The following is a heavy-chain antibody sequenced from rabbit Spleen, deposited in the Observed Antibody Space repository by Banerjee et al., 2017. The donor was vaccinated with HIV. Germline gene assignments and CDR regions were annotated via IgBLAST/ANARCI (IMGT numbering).Heavy chain of an antibody. CDR1: GFSLNSYA. CDR2: IGGGVTT. V-gene: IGHV1S69*01. J-gene: IGHJ4*01. CDR3: ARAPGYSAGNFYFYM. D-gene: IGHD7-1*01. Sequence: QSLEESGGRLGTPGTPLTLTCTVSGFSLNSYAMSWVRQAPGKGLEWIGVIGGGVTTYYANWAKGRFSISKTSATVDLKITSPTTEDTATYFCARAPGYSAGNFYFYMWGPGTLVTVS.